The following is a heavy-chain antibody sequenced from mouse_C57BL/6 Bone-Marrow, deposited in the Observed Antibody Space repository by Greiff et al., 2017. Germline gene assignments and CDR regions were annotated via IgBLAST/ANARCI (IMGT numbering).Heavy chain of an antibody. CDR1: GYTFTSYW. Sequence: VQLQQPGAELVRPGSSVKLSCKASGYTFTSYWMDWVKQRPGQGLEWIGNIYPSDSETHYNQKFKDKATLTVDKSSSTAYMQLSSLTSEDSAVYYWARKNSDSWYFDVWGTGTTVTVSS. CDR3: ARKNSDSWYFDV. D-gene: IGHD5-2*01. V-gene: IGHV1-61*01. CDR2: IYPSDSET. J-gene: IGHJ1*03.